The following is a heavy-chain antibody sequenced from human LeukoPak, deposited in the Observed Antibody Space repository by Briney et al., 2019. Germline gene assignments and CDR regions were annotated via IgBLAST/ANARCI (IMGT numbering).Heavy chain of an antibody. Sequence: SSETLSLTCTVSGYSISSGYYWGWIRQPPGKGLEWIGSIYHSGSTYYNPSLKSRVTISVDTSKNQVSLNLTSMTAADTAVYYCAKSGGYGLIDYWGQGTLVTVSS. CDR1: GYSISSGYY. J-gene: IGHJ4*01. CDR3: AKSGGYGLIDY. CDR2: IYHSGST. V-gene: IGHV4-38-2*02. D-gene: IGHD1-26*01.